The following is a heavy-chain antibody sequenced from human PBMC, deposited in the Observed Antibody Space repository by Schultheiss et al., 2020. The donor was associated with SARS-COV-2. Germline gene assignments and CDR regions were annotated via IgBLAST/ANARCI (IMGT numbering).Heavy chain of an antibody. J-gene: IGHJ4*02. D-gene: IGHD1/OR15-1a*01. Sequence: SETLSLTCAVSGGSISSGGYSWSWIRQPPGKGLEWIGYIYYSGSTNYNPSLKSRVTISVDTSKNQFSLKLSSVTAADTAVYYCARRDGKQPRWGQGTLVTVSS. V-gene: IGHV4-61*08. CDR2: IYYSGST. CDR3: ARRDGKQPR. CDR1: GGSISSGGYS.